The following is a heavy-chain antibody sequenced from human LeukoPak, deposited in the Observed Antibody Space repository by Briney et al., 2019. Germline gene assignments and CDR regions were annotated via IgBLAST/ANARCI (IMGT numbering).Heavy chain of an antibody. V-gene: IGHV1-69*01. Sequence: SVKVSFKASGGTFSSYAISWLRQAPGQGLEWMGGIIPIFGTANYAQKFQGRVTITADESTSTAYMELSRLRSEDTAVYYCARVGERGYSYGLNWFDPWGQGTLVTVSS. J-gene: IGHJ5*02. CDR3: ARVGERGYSYGLNWFDP. D-gene: IGHD5-18*01. CDR2: IIPIFGTA. CDR1: GGTFSSYA.